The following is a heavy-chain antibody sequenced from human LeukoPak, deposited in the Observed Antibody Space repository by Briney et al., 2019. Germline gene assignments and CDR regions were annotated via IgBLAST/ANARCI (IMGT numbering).Heavy chain of an antibody. CDR2: IKEDGSGE. J-gene: IGHJ4*02. D-gene: IGHD6-19*01. Sequence: PGRSLRLSCAASGLRFSSYWMDWVRQAPGKGLEWVAHIKEDGSGEYYVDSVKGRFTISIDNAKKSMYLQMNSLRVEDTAIYYCVSGSGWIFDYWGQGTLVTVSS. V-gene: IGHV3-7*03. CDR1: GLRFSSYW. CDR3: VSGSGWIFDY.